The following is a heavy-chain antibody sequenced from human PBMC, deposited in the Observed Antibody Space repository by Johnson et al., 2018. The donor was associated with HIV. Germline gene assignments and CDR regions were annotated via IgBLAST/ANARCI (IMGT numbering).Heavy chain of an antibody. CDR1: GFTFSSYG. V-gene: IGHV3-30*18. CDR3: AKGKAQNLDGGDFDI. CDR2: LSYDGSNK. Sequence: QVQLVESGGGVVQPGRSLRLSCAASGFTFSSYGMHWVRQAPGKGLEWVTVLSYDGSNKYYADSVKGRFTISRDNSKNTLFLQMNSLGPEDTAVYYWAKGKAQNLDGGDFDIGGQGTMVTVSS. D-gene: IGHD4-23*01. J-gene: IGHJ3*02.